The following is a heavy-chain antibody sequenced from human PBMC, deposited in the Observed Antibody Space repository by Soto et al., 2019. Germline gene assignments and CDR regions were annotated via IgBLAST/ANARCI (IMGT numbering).Heavy chain of an antibody. Sequence: ASVKVSCKASGGTFSSYAISWVRQAPGQGLEWMGGIIPIFGTANYAQKFQGRVTITADESTSTAYMGLSSLRSEDTAVYYCARGRVTEYYYYNYGVDVWGQGTTVTVSS. V-gene: IGHV1-69*13. CDR1: GGTFSSYA. J-gene: IGHJ6*02. CDR2: IIPIFGTA. CDR3: ARGRVTEYYYYNYGVDV. D-gene: IGHD3-10*01.